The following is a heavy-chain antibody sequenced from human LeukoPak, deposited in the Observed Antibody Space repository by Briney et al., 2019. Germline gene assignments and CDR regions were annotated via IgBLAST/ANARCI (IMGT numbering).Heavy chain of an antibody. J-gene: IGHJ4*02. D-gene: IGHD3-10*01. CDR3: ARRYYYYGSGSYYKPASSFDY. Sequence: PSETLSLTCTVSGGSISSSSYYWGWMRQPPGKGREWIGSIYYSGSTYYNPSLKSRVTISVDTSKNQFSLKLSSVTAADTAVYYCARRYYYYGSGSYYKPASSFDYWGQGTLVTVSS. CDR2: IYYSGST. CDR1: GGSISSSSYY. V-gene: IGHV4-39*01.